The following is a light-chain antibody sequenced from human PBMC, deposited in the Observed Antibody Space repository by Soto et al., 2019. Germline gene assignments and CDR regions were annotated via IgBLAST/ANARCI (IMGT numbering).Light chain of an antibody. J-gene: IGKJ4*01. CDR1: QIVSSN. CDR2: GAS. CDR3: QQYNNGPPLT. V-gene: IGKV3-15*01. Sequence: EIVMTQSPATLSVSPGERATLSCRASQIVSSNLAWYQQKPDQAPSLLLYGASTSATGIPPRFSGSGSGTEFTLTISSRQSEDVAVYYCQQYNNGPPLTFGEGTKVEIK.